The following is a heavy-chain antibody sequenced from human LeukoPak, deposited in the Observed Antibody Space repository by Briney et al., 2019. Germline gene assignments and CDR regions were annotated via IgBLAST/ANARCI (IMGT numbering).Heavy chain of an antibody. Sequence: GGSLRLSCAASGFTFSSYAMSWVRQARGKGLEWVSVISGSGGNPYYADSVKGRFTISRDNSKNTLYLQMNSLRAEDTAVYYCAKVRYDSSGYQSPYFDYWGQGILVTVSS. CDR2: ISGSGGNP. J-gene: IGHJ4*02. V-gene: IGHV3-23*01. CDR3: AKVRYDSSGYQSPYFDY. CDR1: GFTFSSYA. D-gene: IGHD3-22*01.